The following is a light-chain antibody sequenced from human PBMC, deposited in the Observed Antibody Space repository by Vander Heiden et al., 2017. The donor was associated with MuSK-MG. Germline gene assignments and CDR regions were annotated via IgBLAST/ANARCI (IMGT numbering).Light chain of an antibody. Sequence: QSAPTQPASVSPSPGHSITISRPGTSSDVGGYNHVFWYQQYPGTSPKLIIYQVSNRPLGVSDRFSDSRSGNTASLTISGLQAEDEADYYCCSYRSSGTWVFGGGTKLTVV. CDR1: SSDVGGYNH. V-gene: IGLV2-14*01. CDR2: QVS. CDR3: CSYRSSGTWV. J-gene: IGLJ3*02.